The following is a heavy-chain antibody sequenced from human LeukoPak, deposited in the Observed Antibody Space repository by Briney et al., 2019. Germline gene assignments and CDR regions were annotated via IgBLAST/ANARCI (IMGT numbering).Heavy chain of an antibody. J-gene: IGHJ6*03. CDR3: ARRSYRGVIGLYYYYYMDV. Sequence: PLGGSLKLSCVASGFSFRTYWMSWVRQAPGKGLEWVANIKEDGSEKYYVDSVKGRFTMSRDNAKNSVYLQMNRLRDEDTAVYYCARRSYRGVIGLYYYYYMDVWGKGTPVTVSS. V-gene: IGHV3-7*01. CDR2: IKEDGSEK. CDR1: GFSFRTYW. D-gene: IGHD3-16*02.